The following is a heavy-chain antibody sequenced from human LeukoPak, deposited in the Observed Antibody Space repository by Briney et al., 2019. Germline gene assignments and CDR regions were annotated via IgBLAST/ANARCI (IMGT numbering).Heavy chain of an antibody. V-gene: IGHV3-66*01. J-gene: IGHJ4*02. CDR1: GFTVSSNY. CDR3: ARSKVRGYFDY. D-gene: IGHD1-26*01. CDR2: FYSDGST. Sequence: GGSLRLSCAAFGFTVSSNYMSWVRQAPGKGLEWVSIFYSDGSTYYADSVKGRFTISSDNSKNTLYLQMNSLRAEDTAVYYCARSKVRGYFDYWGQGTLVTVSS.